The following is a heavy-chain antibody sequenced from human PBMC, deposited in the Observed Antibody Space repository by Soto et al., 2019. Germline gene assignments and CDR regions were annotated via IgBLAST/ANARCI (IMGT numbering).Heavy chain of an antibody. V-gene: IGHV3-48*02. J-gene: IGHJ4*02. CDR1: GLPFTSYS. CDR3: ARDRGYTYGFDF. CDR2: ISSSSSTI. Sequence: GGCLRLSCAASGLPFTSYSMNWVRQAPGKGLEWVSFISSSSSTIYYADSVKGRFTISRDNAKNSLYLQMNSLRDEDTAVYYCARDRGYTYGFDFWGQGALVTVSS. D-gene: IGHD5-18*01.